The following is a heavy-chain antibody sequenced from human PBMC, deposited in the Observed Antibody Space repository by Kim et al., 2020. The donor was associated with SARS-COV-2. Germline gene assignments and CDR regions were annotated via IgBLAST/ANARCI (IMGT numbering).Heavy chain of an antibody. J-gene: IGHJ4*02. D-gene: IGHD6-13*01. V-gene: IGHV3-23*01. CDR1: GFTFSSYA. CDR2: ISGSGGST. CDR3: ATNSSSWYVAY. Sequence: GGSLRLSCAASGFTFSSYAMSWVRQAPGKGLEWVSAISGSGGSTYYADSVKGRFTISRDNSKNTLYLQMNSLRAEDTAVYYCATNSSSWYVAYWGQGTLVTVSS.